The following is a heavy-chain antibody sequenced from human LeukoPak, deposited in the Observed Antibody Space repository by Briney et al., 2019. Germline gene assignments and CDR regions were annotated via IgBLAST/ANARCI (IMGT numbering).Heavy chain of an antibody. CDR1: GFTFCSYT. J-gene: IGHJ3*02. CDR2: ISSSSTYI. Sequence: WGSLRLSCAASGFTFCSYTMNRVRHAPGGGLEWVSSISSSSTYIYYADPVKGRFTISRDNAKDSLYLQMNSTRAEGAAVCYCAKEIVVVPAAKEDASDMWGQGTMVTVSS. CDR3: AKEIVVVPAAKEDASDM. V-gene: IGHV3-21*01. D-gene: IGHD2-2*01.